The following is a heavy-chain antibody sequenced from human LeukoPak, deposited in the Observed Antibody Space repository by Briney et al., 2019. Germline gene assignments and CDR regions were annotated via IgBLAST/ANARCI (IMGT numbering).Heavy chain of an antibody. J-gene: IGHJ4*02. V-gene: IGHV3-21*01. CDR3: ARGRYCSGGSCYGFAALDY. D-gene: IGHD2-15*01. CDR2: ISSSSSYI. Sequence: GGSLRVSCAASGFTFSTYSMNWVRQAPGKGLEWVSPISSSSSYIYYADSVKGRFTISRDNAKNSLYLQMNRLRAEDTAVYYCARGRYCSGGSCYGFAALDYWGQGTLVTVSS. CDR1: GFTFSTYS.